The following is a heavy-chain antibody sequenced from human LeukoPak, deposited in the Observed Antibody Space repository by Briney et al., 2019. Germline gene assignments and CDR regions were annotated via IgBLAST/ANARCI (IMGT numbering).Heavy chain of an antibody. J-gene: IGHJ4*02. CDR1: GFTFSSYD. CDR2: ISGSGGST. CDR3: AKGQEAVWQYYYGSGSYTPFDY. V-gene: IGHV3-23*01. Sequence: GGSLRLSCAASGFTFSSYDMSWVRQAPGKGLEWVSAISGSGGSTYYADSVEGRFTISRDNSKKTLYPQMNSLRAEDTAVDYCAKGQEAVWQYYYGSGSYTPFDYWGQGTLVTVSS. D-gene: IGHD3-10*01.